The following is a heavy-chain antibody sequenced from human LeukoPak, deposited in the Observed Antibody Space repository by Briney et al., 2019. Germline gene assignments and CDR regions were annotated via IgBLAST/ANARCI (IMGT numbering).Heavy chain of an antibody. J-gene: IGHJ3*02. CDR1: GFTFSNYG. Sequence: GGSLRLSCAASGFTFSNYGLSWVRQAPGKGLEWASAISGNSGSTYYADSVKGRFTISRDNSKNTLYLQMSSLRAEDTAVYYCAMWGSIDAFDIWGQGTMVTVSS. V-gene: IGHV3-23*01. CDR3: AMWGSIDAFDI. CDR2: ISGNSGST. D-gene: IGHD2-21*01.